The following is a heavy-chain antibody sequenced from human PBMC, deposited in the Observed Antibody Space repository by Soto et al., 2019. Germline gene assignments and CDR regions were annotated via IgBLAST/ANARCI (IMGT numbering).Heavy chain of an antibody. V-gene: IGHV3-33*01. CDR3: ARKEAGLYYDSSGPIDY. Sequence: GGSLRLSCAASGFTFSSYGMHWVRQAPGKGLEWVAVIWYDGSNKYYADSVKGRFTISRDNSKNTLYLQMNSLRAEDTAVYYCARKEAGLYYDSSGPIDYWGQGTLVTVSS. J-gene: IGHJ4*02. CDR2: IWYDGSNK. D-gene: IGHD3-22*01. CDR1: GFTFSSYG.